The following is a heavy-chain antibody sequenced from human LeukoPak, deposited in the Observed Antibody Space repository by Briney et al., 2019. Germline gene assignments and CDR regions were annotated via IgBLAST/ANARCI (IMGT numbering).Heavy chain of an antibody. CDR1: GGTFSSYA. J-gene: IGHJ4*02. CDR2: IIPIFGTA. Sequence: SVEVSCKASGGTFSSYAISWVRQAPGQGLEWMGGIIPIFGTANYAQKFQGRVTITADESTSTAYMELSSLRSEDTAVYYCARDPLPTAIDVGGNYWGQGTLVTVSS. CDR3: ARDPLPTAIDVGGNY. D-gene: IGHD2-21*02. V-gene: IGHV1-69*01.